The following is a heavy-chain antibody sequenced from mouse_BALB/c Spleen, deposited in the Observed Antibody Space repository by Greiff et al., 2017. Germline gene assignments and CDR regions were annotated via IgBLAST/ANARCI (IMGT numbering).Heavy chain of an antibody. Sequence: DVHLVESGGDLVKPGGSLKLSCAASGFTFSSYGMSWVRQTPDKRLEWVATISSGGSYTYYPDSVKGRFTISRDNAKNTLYLQMSSLKSEDTAMYYCARHSQTGTGAPYAMDYWGQGTSVTVSS. CDR2: ISSGGSYT. D-gene: IGHD4-1*01. CDR3: ARHSQTGTGAPYAMDY. J-gene: IGHJ4*01. CDR1: GFTFSSYG. V-gene: IGHV5-6*01.